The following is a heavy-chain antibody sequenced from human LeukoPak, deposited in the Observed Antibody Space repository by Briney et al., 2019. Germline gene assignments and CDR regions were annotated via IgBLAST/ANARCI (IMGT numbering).Heavy chain of an antibody. CDR1: GYTFTGYY. CDR2: INPNSGGT. V-gene: IGHV1-2*04. Sequence: GASVKVSCKASGYTFTGYYMHWVRQAPGQGLEWMGWINPNSGGTNYAQKFQGWVTMTRDTSISTAYMELSRLRSDDTAVYYCARDMFHCSSTSCYVDYYYGMDVWGQGTTVTVSS. CDR3: ARDMFHCSSTSCYVDYYYGMDV. J-gene: IGHJ6*02. D-gene: IGHD2-2*01.